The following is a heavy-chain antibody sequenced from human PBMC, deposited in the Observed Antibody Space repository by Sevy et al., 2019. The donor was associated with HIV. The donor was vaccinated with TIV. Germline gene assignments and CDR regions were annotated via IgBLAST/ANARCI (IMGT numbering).Heavy chain of an antibody. CDR3: ARRGITIFGVLTFDI. D-gene: IGHD3-3*01. V-gene: IGHV1-69*13. CDR1: GDTFNTYA. CDR2: IVPKFGTA. Sequence: ASVKVSCQASGDTFNTYAIVWVREAPGQGLEWMGGIVPKFGTANYAQKFQGKVTMTADESTSTAYMELSSLRSEDTAVYYCARRGITIFGVLTFDIWGQGTTVTVSS. J-gene: IGHJ3*02.